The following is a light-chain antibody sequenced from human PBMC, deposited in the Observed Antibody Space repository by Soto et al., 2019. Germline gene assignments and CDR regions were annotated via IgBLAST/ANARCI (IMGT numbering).Light chain of an antibody. J-gene: IGKJ2*01. CDR3: QQYNNRPYT. CDR1: QSISSD. Sequence: EIMMTQSPDTLSVSPGERATVSCRASQSISSDFAWFQLKPGQAPRLLIYGASTRAPDVPDRFSGSGSGTEFTLTLSSLQSEDFAVYYWQQYNNRPYTFGQGTKLEIK. CDR2: GAS. V-gene: IGKV3-15*01.